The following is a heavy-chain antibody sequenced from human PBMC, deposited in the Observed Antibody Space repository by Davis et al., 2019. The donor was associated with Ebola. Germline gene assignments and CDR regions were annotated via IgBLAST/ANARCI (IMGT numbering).Heavy chain of an antibody. D-gene: IGHD3-3*01. CDR3: ARAPPLLEWLLYRYYGMDV. CDR1: GGSISSYY. CDR2: IYYSGST. J-gene: IGHJ6*02. Sequence: PSETLSLTCTVSGGSISSYYWSWIRQPAGKGLEWIGSIYYSGSTYYNPSLKSRVTISVDTSKNQFSLKLSSVTAADTAVYYCARAPPLLEWLLYRYYGMDVWGQGTTVTVSS. V-gene: IGHV4-59*05.